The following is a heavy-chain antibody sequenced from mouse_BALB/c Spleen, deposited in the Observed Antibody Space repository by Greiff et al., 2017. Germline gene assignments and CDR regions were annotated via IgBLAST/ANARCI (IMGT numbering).Heavy chain of an antibody. Sequence: DVKLVESGPELVKPGASVKIPCKASGYTFTDYNMDWVKQSHGKSLEWIGDINPNNGGTIYNQKFKGKATLTVDKSSSTAYMELRSLTSEDTAVYYCARVNWDDAMDYWGQGTSVTVSS. CDR3: ARVNWDDAMDY. J-gene: IGHJ4*01. D-gene: IGHD4-1*01. CDR1: GYTFTDYN. CDR2: INPNNGGT. V-gene: IGHV1-18*01.